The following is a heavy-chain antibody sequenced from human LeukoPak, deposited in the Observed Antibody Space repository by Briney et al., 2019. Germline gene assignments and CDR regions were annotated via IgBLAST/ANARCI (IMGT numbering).Heavy chain of an antibody. D-gene: IGHD6-13*01. CDR3: VRGGESSSWSYFDY. CDR2: INPNTGAT. Sequence: GASVKVSCKASGYIFTDYYMYWVRQAPGQGLEWMGRINPNTGATNYEQKFQGRVSVTRDTSISTAYMELTRLTSDDTAVYFCVRGGESSSWSYFDYWGQGTLVTVSS. CDR1: GYIFTDYY. J-gene: IGHJ4*02. V-gene: IGHV1-2*06.